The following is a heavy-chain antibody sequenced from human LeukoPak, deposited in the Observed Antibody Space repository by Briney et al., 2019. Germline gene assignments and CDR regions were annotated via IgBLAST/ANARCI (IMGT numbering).Heavy chain of an antibody. CDR3: AKDGGYDLAGLYYYYYYMDV. D-gene: IGHD5-12*01. CDR2: ISYDGSNK. V-gene: IGHV3-30*18. Sequence: GGSLRLSCAASGFTFSSYEMNWVRQAPGKGLEWVAVISYDGSNKYYADSVKGRFTISRDNSKNTLYLQMNSLRAEDTAVYYCAKDGGYDLAGLYYYYYYMDVWGKGTTVTVSS. CDR1: GFTFSSYE. J-gene: IGHJ6*03.